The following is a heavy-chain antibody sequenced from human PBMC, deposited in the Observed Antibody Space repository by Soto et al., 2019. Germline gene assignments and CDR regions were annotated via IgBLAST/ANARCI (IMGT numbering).Heavy chain of an antibody. CDR3: AREDSEGNWNYGHGWFDP. V-gene: IGHV1-2*02. CDR1: GYTFTGYY. Sequence: QVQLVQSGAEVKKPGASVKVSCKASGYTFTGYYMHWVRQAPGQGLEWMGWINPNSGGTNYAQKFQGRVTMTRDTSISTAYMELSRLRSDDTAVYYCAREDSEGNWNYGHGWFDPWGQGTLVTVSS. J-gene: IGHJ5*02. D-gene: IGHD1-7*01. CDR2: INPNSGGT.